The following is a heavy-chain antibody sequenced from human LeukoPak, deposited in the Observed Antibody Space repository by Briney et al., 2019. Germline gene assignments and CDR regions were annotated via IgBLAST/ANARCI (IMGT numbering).Heavy chain of an antibody. Sequence: GGSLRLSCAASGFTFTNAWMSWVRQAPGKGLEWVGRITSKTDGWTTDYAAPVKGRFTVSRDDSKNTLYLQINSLKTEDTAVYYCATEIHFSGSYPSLNDYWGQGTLVTVSS. CDR3: ATEIHFSGSYPSLNDY. CDR2: ITSKTDGWTT. V-gene: IGHV3-15*01. CDR1: GFTFTNAW. D-gene: IGHD3-10*01. J-gene: IGHJ4*02.